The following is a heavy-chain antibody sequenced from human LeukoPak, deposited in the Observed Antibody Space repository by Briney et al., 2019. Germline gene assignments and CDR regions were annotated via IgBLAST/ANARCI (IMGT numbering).Heavy chain of an antibody. CDR2: ISYDGSNK. Sequence: GGSLRLSCVASGFTFSSYGMHWVRQAPGKGLEWVAVISYDGSNKYYADSVKGRFTISRDNSKNTLYLQMNSLRAEDTAVYYCARLGELRFFDYWGQGTLVTVSS. CDR1: GFTFSSYG. CDR3: ARLGELRFFDY. D-gene: IGHD3-3*01. J-gene: IGHJ4*02. V-gene: IGHV3-30*03.